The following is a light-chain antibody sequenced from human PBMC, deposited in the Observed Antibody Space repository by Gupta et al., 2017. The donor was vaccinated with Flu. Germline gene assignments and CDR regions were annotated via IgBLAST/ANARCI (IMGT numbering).Light chain of an antibody. CDR3: QQYNSSWT. CDR2: KAS. J-gene: IGKJ1*01. V-gene: IGKV1-5*03. Sequence: DIQMTQSPSTLSSSVGYRVTITCRASQSISSWLAWYQQKPGKAPKLLIYKASSLESGVPSRFSGSGSGTEFTLTISSLQPDDFATYYCQQYNSSWTFGQGTKVEIK. CDR1: QSISSW.